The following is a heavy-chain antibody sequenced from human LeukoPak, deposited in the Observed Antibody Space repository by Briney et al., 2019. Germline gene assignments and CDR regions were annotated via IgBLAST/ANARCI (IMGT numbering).Heavy chain of an antibody. J-gene: IGHJ3*02. Sequence: GGSLRLSCAASGFTFSNAWMNWVRQAPGKGLEWVGRIISKSDHGKTDYAAPVKGRVTISRDDSKNTLYLQMNSLKTEDTAVYYCTTRELRYYGSGTYPVAFDIWGQGTMVTVSS. CDR2: IISKSDHGKT. CDR3: TTRELRYYGSGTYPVAFDI. V-gene: IGHV3-15*01. CDR1: GFTFSNAW. D-gene: IGHD3-10*01.